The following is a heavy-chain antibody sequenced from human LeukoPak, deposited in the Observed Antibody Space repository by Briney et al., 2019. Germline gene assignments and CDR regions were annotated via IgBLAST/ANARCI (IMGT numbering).Heavy chain of an antibody. J-gene: IGHJ4*02. CDR2: IKEDGNEK. CDR1: GFIFSNYW. CDR3: AKDGQWLAFDY. V-gene: IGHV3-7*01. D-gene: IGHD6-19*01. Sequence: HSGGSLRLSCAASGFIFSNYWMTWVRQAPGMGLEWVASIKEDGNEKYYVDSVKGRFTISRDNAKNSVYLQMNSLRAEDSAVYYCAKDGQWLAFDYWGQGTLVTVSS.